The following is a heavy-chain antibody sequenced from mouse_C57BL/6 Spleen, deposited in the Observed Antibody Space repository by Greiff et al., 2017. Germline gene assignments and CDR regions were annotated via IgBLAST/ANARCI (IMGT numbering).Heavy chain of an antibody. CDR2: IYPRSGNT. J-gene: IGHJ2*01. D-gene: IGHD2-1*01. V-gene: IGHV1-81*01. Sequence: QVQLLQSGAELARPGASVKLSCKASGYTFTGYGISWVQQRTGQGLEWIGEIYPRSGNTYYNEKFKGKATLTADKYSSTAHMELRSRTSEDSAVYFCSYYGNYKDFDDWGQGTTLTVSS. CDR3: SYYGNYKDFDD. CDR1: GYTFTGYG.